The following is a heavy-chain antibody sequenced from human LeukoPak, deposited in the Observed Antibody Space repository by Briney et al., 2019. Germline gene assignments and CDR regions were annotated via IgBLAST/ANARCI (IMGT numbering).Heavy chain of an antibody. D-gene: IGHD2-2*01. CDR3: ARDKCSSTSCYGGYYYMDV. Sequence: PSETLSLTCTVSGGSISSSSYYWGWIRQPPGKGLEWIGSIYYSGSTYYNPSLKSRVTISVDRSKNQFSLKLSSVTAADTAVYYCARDKCSSTSCYGGYYYMDVWGKGTTVTVSS. CDR2: IYYSGST. CDR1: GGSISSSSYY. V-gene: IGHV4-39*07. J-gene: IGHJ6*03.